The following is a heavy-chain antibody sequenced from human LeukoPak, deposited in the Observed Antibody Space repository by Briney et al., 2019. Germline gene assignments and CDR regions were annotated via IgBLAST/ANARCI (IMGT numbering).Heavy chain of an antibody. D-gene: IGHD6-19*01. CDR2: VHMSETS. Sequence: SETLSLTCTVSGGSISGYYWHWIRQPAGKGLEWIGRVHMSETSIYNPSLKSRVTMSVDTSKNHFSLNLSSVTAADTAVYYCARSPYSSGWSGVDYWGQGTLVTVSS. CDR1: GGSISGYY. CDR3: ARSPYSSGWSGVDY. V-gene: IGHV4-4*07. J-gene: IGHJ4*02.